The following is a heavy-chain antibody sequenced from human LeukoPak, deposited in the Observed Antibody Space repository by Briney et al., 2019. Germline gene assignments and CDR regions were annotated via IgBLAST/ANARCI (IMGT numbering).Heavy chain of an antibody. Sequence: GGSLRLSCAVSGFTLSNYGMSWVRQAPGKGLEWVAGISGSGGSTYYADSVKGRFTISRDNSKNTLYLQMNSLRAEDTAVYYCANWEDPNDYWGQGTLVTVSS. D-gene: IGHD1-26*01. CDR1: GFTLSNYG. J-gene: IGHJ4*02. CDR3: ANWEDPNDY. V-gene: IGHV3-23*01. CDR2: ISGSGGST.